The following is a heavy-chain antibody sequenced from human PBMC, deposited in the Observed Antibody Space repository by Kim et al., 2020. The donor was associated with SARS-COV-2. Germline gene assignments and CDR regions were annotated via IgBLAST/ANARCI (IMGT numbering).Heavy chain of an antibody. CDR3: TTDATPTLSNYFDH. J-gene: IGHJ4*02. CDR1: GFTFSNTW. D-gene: IGHD2-15*01. Sequence: GGSLRLSCAASGFTFSNTWMTWVRQAPGKGLEWVGRIKNKAQGATTDYAAPVKGRFTISRDDSENTLYLQMNSLKIEDTAVYYCTTDATPTLSNYFDHWGQGTLVTVSS. CDR2: IKNKAQGATT. V-gene: IGHV3-15*01.